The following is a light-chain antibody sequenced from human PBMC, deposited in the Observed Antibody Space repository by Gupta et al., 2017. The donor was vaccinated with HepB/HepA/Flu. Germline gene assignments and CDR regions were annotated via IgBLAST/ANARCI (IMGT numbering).Light chain of an antibody. V-gene: IGKV1-17*01. CDR3: QQQHTTSFT. CDR2: AAS. J-gene: IGKJ4*01. CDR1: QGIGDY. Sequence: DIQMTQSPSSLSASVGDRVTITCRASQGIGDYLGWYQQRPGKAPKRLIYAASSLQRGVPSRFSGSGSGTEFTLTISSLQPEDFATYYCQQQHTTSFTFGRGTKVEI.